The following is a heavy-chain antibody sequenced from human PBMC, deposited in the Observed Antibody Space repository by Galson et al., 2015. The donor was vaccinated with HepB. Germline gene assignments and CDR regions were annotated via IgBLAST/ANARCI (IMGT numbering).Heavy chain of an antibody. CDR1: GFTFSSYA. D-gene: IGHD1-26*01. CDR2: ISGRGDKT. CDR3: AKDQYSGSLYGHAFDL. Sequence: SLRLSCAASGFTFSSYAMSWVRQTPGKGLEWVSAISGRGDKTDYADSVKGRFTISRDSSKNTLYLQVNSLRAEDTAVYYCAKDQYSGSLYGHAFDLWGQGTMVIVSS. J-gene: IGHJ3*01. V-gene: IGHV3-23*01.